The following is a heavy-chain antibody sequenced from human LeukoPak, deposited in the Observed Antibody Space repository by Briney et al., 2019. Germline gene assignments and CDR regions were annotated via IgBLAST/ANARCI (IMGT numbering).Heavy chain of an antibody. CDR3: ARGSDSGAHLDY. CDR2: IISSSSYI. D-gene: IGHD2-15*01. J-gene: IGHJ4*02. Sequence: PGGSLRLSCAASGFTFSSYSMNWVRQAPGKVLGWVSSIISSSSYIYYADSVKGRFTISRDNAKTSQSLQMKSLRDEDTAVYYSARGSDSGAHLDYWGQGTLVTVSS. V-gene: IGHV3-21*01. CDR1: GFTFSSYS.